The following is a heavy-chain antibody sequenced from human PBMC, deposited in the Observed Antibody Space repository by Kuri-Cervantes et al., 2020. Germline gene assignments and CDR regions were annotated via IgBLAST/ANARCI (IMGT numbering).Heavy chain of an antibody. V-gene: IGHV4-4*02. Sequence: GSLRLSCAVSGGSISSSNWWSWVRQPPGKGLEWIGETYHSGSTNYNPSLKSRVTISVDTSKNQFSLKSSSVTATDTAVYYCARDRGYYGFFDPWGQGTLVTVSS. D-gene: IGHD3-10*01. CDR1: GGSISSSNW. CDR2: TYHSGST. J-gene: IGHJ5*02. CDR3: ARDRGYYGFFDP.